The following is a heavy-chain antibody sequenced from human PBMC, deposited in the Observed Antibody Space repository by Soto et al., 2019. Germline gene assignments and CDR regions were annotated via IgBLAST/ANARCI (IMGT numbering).Heavy chain of an antibody. Sequence: ASETLSLTCTVSGGSVSSGSYYWSWIRQPPGKGLEWIGYIYYSGSTNYNPSLKSRVTISVDTSKNQFSLKLSSVTAADTAVYYCARVDYDFWSGYPPDGMDVWGQGTTVTVSS. D-gene: IGHD3-3*01. J-gene: IGHJ6*02. CDR1: GGSVSSGSYY. CDR3: ARVDYDFWSGYPPDGMDV. V-gene: IGHV4-61*01. CDR2: IYYSGST.